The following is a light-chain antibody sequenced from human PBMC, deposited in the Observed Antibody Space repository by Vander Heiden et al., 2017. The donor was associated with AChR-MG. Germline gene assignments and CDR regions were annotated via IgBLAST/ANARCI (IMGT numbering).Light chain of an antibody. CDR3: QRDDSTGFT. CDR1: QGISSY. Sequence: AIRITQSPSSLSASTGDRVTITCRASQGISSYLAWYQQKPGKAPKLLIYAASTLQSGVPSRFSGSGSGTDFTLTISCLQSEDFATYYCQRDDSTGFTFAHGTKVGIK. J-gene: IGKJ3*01. V-gene: IGKV1-8*01. CDR2: AAS.